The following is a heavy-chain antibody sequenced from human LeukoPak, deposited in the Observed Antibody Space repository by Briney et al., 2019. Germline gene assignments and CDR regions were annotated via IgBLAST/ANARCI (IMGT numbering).Heavy chain of an antibody. V-gene: IGHV3-21*01. CDR3: ASVTMVRGVIYYYYYMDV. CDR2: ISTTNNYI. Sequence: GGSLRLSCVVSGFTFSSYHMNWVRQAPGKGLEWVSSISTTNNYIYYADSVTGRFTISRDNAKNSLYLQMNSLRAEDTAVYYCASVTMVRGVIYYYYYMDVWGKGTTVTVSS. CDR1: GFTFSSYH. J-gene: IGHJ6*03. D-gene: IGHD3-10*01.